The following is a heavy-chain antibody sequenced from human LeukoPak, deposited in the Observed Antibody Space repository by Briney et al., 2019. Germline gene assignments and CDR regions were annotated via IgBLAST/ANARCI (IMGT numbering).Heavy chain of an antibody. D-gene: IGHD6-13*01. CDR1: GFTLSNYW. Sequence: GGSLRLSCAASGFTLSNYWMSWVRQAPGKGLEWVSAISGSGGSTYYADSVKGRFTISRDNSKNTLYLQMNSLRAEDTAVYYCANPPPGRAAGWGPGLDYWGQGTLVTVSS. J-gene: IGHJ4*02. CDR2: ISGSGGST. CDR3: ANPPPGRAAGWGPGLDY. V-gene: IGHV3-23*01.